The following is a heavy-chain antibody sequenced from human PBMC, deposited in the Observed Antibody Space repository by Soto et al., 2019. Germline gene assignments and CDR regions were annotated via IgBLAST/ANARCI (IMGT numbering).Heavy chain of an antibody. D-gene: IGHD4-17*01. CDR2: INHSGST. V-gene: IGHV4-34*01. CDR3: ARFLSVTTDYYYYMDV. J-gene: IGHJ6*03. CDR1: GGCFSGYY. Sequence: SETLSLTCAVYGGCFSGYYGSWIRQPPGKGLEWIGEINHSGSTNYNPSLKSRVTISVDTSKNQFSLKLSSVTAADTAVYYCARFLSVTTDYYYYMDVWGKGTTVTVS.